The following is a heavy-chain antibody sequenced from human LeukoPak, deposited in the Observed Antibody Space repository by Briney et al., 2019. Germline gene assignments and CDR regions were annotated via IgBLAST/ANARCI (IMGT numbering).Heavy chain of an antibody. V-gene: IGHV3-21*01. D-gene: IGHD5-24*01. Sequence: GGSLRLSCAACGFTFSTYSMSWVRQTPGKGLEWVSSISGSSSYIYYADSVKGQFTISRDNAKNSLYLQMNSLRAEDTAVYYCARDFRTQLDGYSPPYHFDYWGQETLVTVSS. CDR3: ARDFRTQLDGYSPPYHFDY. CDR2: ISGSSSYI. CDR1: GFTFSTYS. J-gene: IGHJ4*02.